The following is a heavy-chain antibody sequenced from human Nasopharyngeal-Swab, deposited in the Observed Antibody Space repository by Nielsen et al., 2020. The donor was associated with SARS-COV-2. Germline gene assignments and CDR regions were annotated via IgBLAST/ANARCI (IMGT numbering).Heavy chain of an antibody. J-gene: IGHJ4*02. CDR3: ARGDSGSYSAY. D-gene: IGHD1-26*01. Sequence: WVRQAPGQGLEWMGWISAFNGHTNYAQKFQGRVTMTTDTYTSTAYMELRTLRSDDTAVYYCARGDSGSYSAYWSQGTLVTVSS. CDR2: ISAFNGHT. V-gene: IGHV1-18*01.